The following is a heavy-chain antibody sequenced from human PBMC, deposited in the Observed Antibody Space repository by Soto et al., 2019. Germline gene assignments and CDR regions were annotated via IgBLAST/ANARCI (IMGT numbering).Heavy chain of an antibody. CDR2: IDSDGSST. V-gene: IGHV3-74*01. CDR3: AKDLTWNQADY. J-gene: IGHJ4*02. Sequence: GGSLRLSCAASGFTFSSYWMHWVRQTPEKGLVWVSHIDSDGSSTTYADSVKGRFTISRDNAKNTLYLQMNSLRAEDTAVYYCAKDLTWNQADYWGQGALVTVSS. CDR1: GFTFSSYW. D-gene: IGHD1-1*01.